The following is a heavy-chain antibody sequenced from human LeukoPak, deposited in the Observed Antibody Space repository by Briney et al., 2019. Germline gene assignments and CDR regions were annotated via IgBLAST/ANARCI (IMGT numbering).Heavy chain of an antibody. CDR1: GGTFSTLD. J-gene: IGHJ4*02. CDR3: ARLGSGYDPGDF. Sequence: ASVKVSCKASGGTFSTLDISWVRQAPGHGLEWMGGIIPLFGPANYAQRFQDRVTIIADESTTTAYMELSSLRSEDKAVYYCARLGSGYDPGDFWGQGTLVTVST. V-gene: IGHV1-69*13. D-gene: IGHD5-12*01. CDR2: IIPLFGPA.